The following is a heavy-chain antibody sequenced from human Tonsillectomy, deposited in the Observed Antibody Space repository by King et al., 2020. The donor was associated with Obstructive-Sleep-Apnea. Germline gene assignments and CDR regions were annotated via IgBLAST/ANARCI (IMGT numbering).Heavy chain of an antibody. CDR2: IYYSGST. CDR1: GASISSGDFY. V-gene: IGHV4-30-4*01. D-gene: IGHD1-26*01. CDR3: ARDRFEGGSYGNFAMWGY. Sequence: HVQLQESGPGLVKPSQTLSLTCTVSGASISSGDFYWSWIRQPPGKGLEWIGHIYYSGSTYYNPSLKSRVTISLDTSKNQFSLKLSSVTAADTAVYYCARDRFEGGSYGNFAMWGYWGQGTLVTVSS. J-gene: IGHJ4*02.